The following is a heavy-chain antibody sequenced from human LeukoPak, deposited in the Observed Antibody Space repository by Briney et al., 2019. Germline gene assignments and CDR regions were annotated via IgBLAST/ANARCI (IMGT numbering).Heavy chain of an antibody. V-gene: IGHV3-7*01. CDR2: IKQDGSEK. D-gene: IGHD4-17*01. J-gene: IGHJ4*02. Sequence: GGSLRLSCAASGFTFSNYWMSWVRQAPGKGLEWVANIKQDGSEKYYVDSVKGRFTISRDNAKNSLYLQMNSLRAEDTAVYYCAREGWGTVTYDYWGQGTLVTVSS. CDR1: GFTFSNYW. CDR3: AREGWGTVTYDY.